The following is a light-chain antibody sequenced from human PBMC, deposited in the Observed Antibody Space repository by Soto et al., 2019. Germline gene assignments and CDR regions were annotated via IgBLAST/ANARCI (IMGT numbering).Light chain of an antibody. Sequence: QSALTQPRSVSGSPGQSVTISCTGTSSDVGGSNFVSWYQQHPGKAPKLMICEVNKRPSGVPDRFSGSKSGNPASLTISGLRTEDEAEYYCCSYAGSYSWVFGGGTKLTVL. CDR1: SSDVGGSNF. V-gene: IGLV2-11*01. J-gene: IGLJ2*01. CDR2: EVN. CDR3: CSYAGSYSWV.